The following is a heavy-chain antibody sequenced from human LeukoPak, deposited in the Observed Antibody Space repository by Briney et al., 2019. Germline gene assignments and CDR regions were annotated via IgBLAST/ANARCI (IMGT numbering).Heavy chain of an antibody. Sequence: PGGSLTLSCAASGFTVSSNFMSWVRQAQGKGLEWGSVIYSADTTYYADSMKGRFTISRDNSKNTLYLQMNSLRVEHTAVYYCARLHHDSSGYYLDYWGQGTLVTVSS. V-gene: IGHV3-53*01. CDR1: GFTVSSNF. CDR3: ARLHHDSSGYYLDY. CDR2: IYSADTT. J-gene: IGHJ4*02. D-gene: IGHD3-22*01.